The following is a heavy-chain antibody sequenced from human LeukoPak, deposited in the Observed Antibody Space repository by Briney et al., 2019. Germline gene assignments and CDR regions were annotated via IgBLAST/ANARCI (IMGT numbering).Heavy chain of an antibody. CDR3: ARRRRGSGFDY. D-gene: IGHD3-3*01. J-gene: IGHJ4*02. CDR1: GGSISSSSYY. V-gene: IGHV4-39*01. Sequence: KASETLSLTCTVSGGSISSSSYYWGGIRQPSGKGLEWIGSIYYSGSTYYNASLKSRVTISVDTSKNQFSLKLSSVTAADTAVYYCARRRRGSGFDYWGQGTLVTVSS. CDR2: IYYSGST.